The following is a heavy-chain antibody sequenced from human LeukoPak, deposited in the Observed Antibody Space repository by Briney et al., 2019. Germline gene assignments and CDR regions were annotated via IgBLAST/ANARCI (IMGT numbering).Heavy chain of an antibody. Sequence: PGGSLRLSCAASGFTFSSYGMHWVRQAPGKGLEWVAVISSDGSNAYYADSVKGRFTMSRDNSKNTLFVQMNSLRAEDTAVYYCAKDLSGRKGAFDYWGQGTLVTVSS. CDR1: GFTFSSYG. J-gene: IGHJ4*02. CDR3: AKDLSGRKGAFDY. CDR2: ISSDGSNA. V-gene: IGHV3-30*18. D-gene: IGHD3-10*01.